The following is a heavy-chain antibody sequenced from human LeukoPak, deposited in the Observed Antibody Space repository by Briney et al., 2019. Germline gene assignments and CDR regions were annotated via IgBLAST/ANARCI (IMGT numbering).Heavy chain of an antibody. CDR2: ISSSSNYI. Sequence: GGSLRLSCAASGFTFSSYSMNWVRQAPGKGLEWVSYISSSSNYINYADSVKGRFTISRDNAKNSMYLQMNSLRDEDTAVYYCARDESLVRGAAFDYWGQGTLVTVSS. CDR1: GFTFSSYS. D-gene: IGHD3-10*01. V-gene: IGHV3-21*01. J-gene: IGHJ4*02. CDR3: ARDESLVRGAAFDY.